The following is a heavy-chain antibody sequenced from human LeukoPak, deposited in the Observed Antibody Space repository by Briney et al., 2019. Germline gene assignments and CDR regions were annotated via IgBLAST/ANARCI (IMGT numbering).Heavy chain of an antibody. J-gene: IGHJ4*02. CDR2: IYTSGST. Sequence: SETLSLTCTVSGGSISSGSYYWSWIRQPAGKGLEWIGRIYTSGSTNYNPSLKSRVTISVDTSKNQFSLKLSSVTAADTAVYYCARLDGGSYRFDYWGQGTLVTVSS. CDR3: ARLDGGSYRFDY. D-gene: IGHD1-26*01. V-gene: IGHV4-61*02. CDR1: GGSISSGSYY.